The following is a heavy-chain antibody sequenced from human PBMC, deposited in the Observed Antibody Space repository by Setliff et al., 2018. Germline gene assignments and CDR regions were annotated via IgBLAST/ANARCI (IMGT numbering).Heavy chain of an antibody. CDR2: INGDATIA. V-gene: IGHV3-74*01. CDR1: GFSFNKYW. D-gene: IGHD7-27*01. J-gene: IGHJ6*03. CDR3: AALDWGENFYNVDV. Sequence: GGSLRLSCTVYGFSFNKYWMYWVRQAPGKGLEWVSRINGDATIAHYADSVKGRFTISRDNARNALYLQMVGLRGEDTGVYFCAALDWGENFYNVDVWGKGTTVTVSS.